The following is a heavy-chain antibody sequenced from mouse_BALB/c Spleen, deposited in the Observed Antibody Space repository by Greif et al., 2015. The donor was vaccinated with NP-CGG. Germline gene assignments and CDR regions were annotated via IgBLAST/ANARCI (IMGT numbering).Heavy chain of an antibody. V-gene: IGHV5-17*02. D-gene: IGHD2-4*01. J-gene: IGHJ4*01. Sequence: EVKLMESGGGLVQPGGSRKLSCAASGFTFSSFGMHWVRQAPEKGLEWVAYISSGSSTIYYADTVKGRFTISRDNPKNTLFLQMTSLRSEDTAMYYCARRGSTMIYDDPYYAMDYWGQGTSVTVSS. CDR2: ISSGSSTI. CDR1: GFTFSSFG. CDR3: ARRGSTMIYDDPYYAMDY.